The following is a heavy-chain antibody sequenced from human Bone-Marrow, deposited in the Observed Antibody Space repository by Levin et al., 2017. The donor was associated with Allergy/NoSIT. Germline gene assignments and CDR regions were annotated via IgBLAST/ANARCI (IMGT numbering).Heavy chain of an antibody. V-gene: IGHV3-66*01. CDR1: GFTVSDNY. J-gene: IGHJ4*02. CDR2: INSAGTT. Sequence: GESLKISCEASGFTVSDNYMSWVRRAPGKGLEWVSIINSAGTTYYADSVKGRFTISRDTSRNTLYLQMNSLRAEDTAAYYCGVGPFDFWGQGTLVTVSS. CDR3: GVGPFDF.